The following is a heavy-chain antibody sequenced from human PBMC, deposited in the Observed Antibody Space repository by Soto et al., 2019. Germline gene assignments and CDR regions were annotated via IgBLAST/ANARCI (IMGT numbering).Heavy chain of an antibody. V-gene: IGHV1-46*01. CDR1: GYTFTSYY. CDR3: AIAGVVLMYGMDV. J-gene: IGHJ6*02. CDR2: INPSGGST. Sequence: ASVKVSCKASGYTFTSYYMHWVRQAPGQGLEWMGIINPSGGSTSYAQKFQGRVTMTRDTSTSTVYMELSSLRSEDTAVYYCAIAGVVLMYGMDVWGQGTTVTVYS. D-gene: IGHD3-22*01.